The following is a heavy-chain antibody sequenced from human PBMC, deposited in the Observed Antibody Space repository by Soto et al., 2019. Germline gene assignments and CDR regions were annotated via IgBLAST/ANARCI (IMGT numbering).Heavy chain of an antibody. CDR3: ARDPVCGGDCYSGHY. J-gene: IGHJ4*02. CDR1: GFTFSSYA. V-gene: IGHV3-30-3*01. D-gene: IGHD2-21*02. Sequence: ESGGGVVQPGRSLRLSCAASGFTFSSYAMHWVRQAPGKGLEWVAVISYDGSNKYYPDSVKGRFTISRDNSKNTLYLQMNSLRAEDTAVYYCARDPVCGGDCYSGHYWGQGTLVTVSS. CDR2: ISYDGSNK.